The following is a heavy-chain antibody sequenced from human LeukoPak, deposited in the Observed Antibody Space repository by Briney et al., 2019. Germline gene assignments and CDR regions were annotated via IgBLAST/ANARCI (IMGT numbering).Heavy chain of an antibody. CDR2: IYYSGST. Sequence: KTSETLSLTCTVSGGSISSYYWSWIRQPPGKGLEWIGYIYYSGSTNYSPSLKSRVTISVDTSKNQFSLKLSSVTAADTAMYYCARQPLVRGTTYGMDVWGQGTTVTVSS. CDR3: ARQPLVRGTTYGMDV. V-gene: IGHV4-59*08. CDR1: GGSISSYY. D-gene: IGHD2-2*01. J-gene: IGHJ6*02.